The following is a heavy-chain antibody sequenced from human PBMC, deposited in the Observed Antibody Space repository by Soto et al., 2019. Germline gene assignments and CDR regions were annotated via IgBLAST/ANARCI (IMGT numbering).Heavy chain of an antibody. V-gene: IGHV3-21*06. J-gene: IGHJ4*02. CDR2: ISSTTNYI. CDR3: ARESEDLTSNLDY. Sequence: RGSLRLSCAASGFTFTRYSMNWVRQAPGKGLEWVSSISSTTNYIYYGDSMKGRFTISRDNAKNSLYLEMNSLRAEDTAVYYCARESEDLTSNLDYWGQGTLVTVSS. CDR1: GFTFTRYS.